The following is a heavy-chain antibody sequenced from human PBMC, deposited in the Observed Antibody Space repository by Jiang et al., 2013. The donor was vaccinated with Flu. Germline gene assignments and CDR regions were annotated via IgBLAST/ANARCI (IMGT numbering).Heavy chain of an antibody. D-gene: IGHD1-26*01. CDR3: AREGYGGLQSFDY. CDR2: IIPIFGTA. Sequence: KASGGTFSSYAISWVRQAPGQGLEWMGGIIPIFGTANYAQKFQGRVTITADESTSTAYMELSSLRSEDTAVYYCAREGYGGLQSFDYWGQGTLVTVSS. V-gene: IGHV1-69*01. J-gene: IGHJ4*02. CDR1: GGTFSSYA.